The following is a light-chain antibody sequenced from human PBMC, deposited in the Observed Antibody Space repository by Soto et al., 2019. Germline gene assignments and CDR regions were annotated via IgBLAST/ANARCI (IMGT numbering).Light chain of an antibody. Sequence: EIVLTQSPGTLSLSPGERATLSCRASQSVSSSYLAWYQQKPGQAPRLLIYGASSRATGIPDRFSGSGSGTHFTLNISRLEPEDFAVYYCQQYGSSRPWTFGQGTKVEIK. V-gene: IGKV3-20*01. CDR1: QSVSSSY. CDR3: QQYGSSRPWT. CDR2: GAS. J-gene: IGKJ1*01.